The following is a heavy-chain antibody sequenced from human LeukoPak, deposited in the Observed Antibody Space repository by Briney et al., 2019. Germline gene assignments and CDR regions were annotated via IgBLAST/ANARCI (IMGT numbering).Heavy chain of an antibody. Sequence: GGSLRLSCAASGFTFSSYGMHWVRQAPGKGLEWVAVIWYGGSNKYYADSVKGRFTISRDNSKNTLYLQMNSLRAEDTAVYYCARVVVPAAISYYYGMDVWGQGTTVTVSS. CDR2: IWYGGSNK. CDR1: GFTFSSYG. J-gene: IGHJ6*02. CDR3: ARVVVPAAISYYYGMDV. D-gene: IGHD2-2*01. V-gene: IGHV3-33*01.